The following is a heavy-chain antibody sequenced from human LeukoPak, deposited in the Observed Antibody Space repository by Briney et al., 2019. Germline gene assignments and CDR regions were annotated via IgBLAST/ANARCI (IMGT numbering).Heavy chain of an antibody. Sequence: SETLSLTCGVSGGSISNTNWWSWVRRPPGQGLEWIGEISLTGLTHYNPSLESRVTVSLDKSKNQLSLNLTSVTAADTAVYYCSRENGAFSSFGYWGQGTLVTVLS. D-gene: IGHD2-8*01. V-gene: IGHV4-4*02. CDR1: GGSISNTNW. CDR3: SRENGAFSSFGY. CDR2: ISLTGLT. J-gene: IGHJ4*02.